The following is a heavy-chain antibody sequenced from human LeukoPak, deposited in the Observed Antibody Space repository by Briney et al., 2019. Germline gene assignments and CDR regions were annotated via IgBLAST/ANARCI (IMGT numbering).Heavy chain of an antibody. D-gene: IGHD3-22*01. J-gene: IGHJ5*02. CDR3: ARGSTMIVAINWFDP. V-gene: IGHV3-74*01. CDR1: GFTFSSYW. CDR2: INSDGSST. Sequence: GGSLRLSCAASGFTFSSYWMHWVRHAPGKGLVWVSRINSDGSSTSYADSVKGRFTISRDNAKNTLYLQMNSLRAEDTAVYYCARGSTMIVAINWFDPWGQGTLVTVSS.